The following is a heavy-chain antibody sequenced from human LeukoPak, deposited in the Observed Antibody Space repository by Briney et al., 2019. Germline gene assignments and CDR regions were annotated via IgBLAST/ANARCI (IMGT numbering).Heavy chain of an antibody. CDR2: LNSDGSFT. J-gene: IGHJ5*02. Sequence: GGSLRLSCAASGFTFSSYWMHWVRQAPSKGLVWFSDLNSDGSFTNYADSVKGRFTISRDNAKTTQYLQMSSLRAEDTAVYYCARGGSVVNWFDPWGQGTLVTVSS. CDR3: ARGGSVVNWFDP. D-gene: IGHD3-16*01. CDR1: GFTFSSYW. V-gene: IGHV3-74*01.